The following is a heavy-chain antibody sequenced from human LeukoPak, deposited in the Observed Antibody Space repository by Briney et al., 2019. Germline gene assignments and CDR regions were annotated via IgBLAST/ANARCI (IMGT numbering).Heavy chain of an antibody. J-gene: IGHJ6*03. CDR1: GFTLCDYG. Sequence: PGRSLRLSCSASGFTLCDYGMLWLPQAPGKARVGWSSINWCSGHKAYAASVEGRFTISRDNTKNFLYLQMSSLRPDDTAFYYCAKDAGVGSSSLSYYWYIDFWGKGTTVIVSS. V-gene: IGHV3-9*01. CDR3: AKDAGVGSSSLSYYWYIDF. D-gene: IGHD6-6*01. CDR2: INWCSGHK.